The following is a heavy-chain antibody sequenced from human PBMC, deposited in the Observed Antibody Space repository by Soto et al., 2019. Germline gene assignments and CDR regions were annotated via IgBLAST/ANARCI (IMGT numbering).Heavy chain of an antibody. CDR2: ISSDGHHQ. D-gene: IGHD3-22*01. V-gene: IGHV3-30*03. CDR3: SRGTYFPQSSGLHADY. J-gene: IGHJ4*02. Sequence: GGSLRLSCATSGFTFNDYAMYWVRQAPGQGLEWVAMISSDGHHQFYVDNLRGRFTVSRDNSKNTLFLQMNSLRPEDTAVYYCSRGTYFPQSSGLHADYWGPGTVVTVSS. CDR1: GFTFNDYA.